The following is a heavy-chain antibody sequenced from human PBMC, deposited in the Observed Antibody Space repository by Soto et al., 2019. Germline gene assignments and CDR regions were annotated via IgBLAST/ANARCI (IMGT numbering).Heavy chain of an antibody. J-gene: IGHJ4*02. D-gene: IGHD6-13*01. V-gene: IGHV1-2*04. Sequence: ASVKVSCKASGYTFTGYYMHWVRQAPGQGLEWMGWINPNSGGTNYAQKFQGWVTMTRDTSISTAYMELSRLRSDDTAVYYCARARPSRDSSSWYRDFDYWGQGTLVTVPQ. CDR3: ARARPSRDSSSWYRDFDY. CDR1: GYTFTGYY. CDR2: INPNSGGT.